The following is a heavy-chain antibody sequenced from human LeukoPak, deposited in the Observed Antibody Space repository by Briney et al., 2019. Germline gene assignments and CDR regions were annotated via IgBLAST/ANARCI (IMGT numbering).Heavy chain of an antibody. J-gene: IGHJ5*02. D-gene: IGHD2-2*01. CDR1: GYTFTSYA. V-gene: IGHV1-3*01. Sequence: ASVKVSCEASGYTFTSYAMHWVRQAPGQRLEWMGWINAGNGNTKYSQKFQGRVTITRDTSASTAYMELSSLRSEDTAVYYCARQYCSSTSCWFDPWGQGTLVTVSS. CDR3: ARQYCSSTSCWFDP. CDR2: INAGNGNT.